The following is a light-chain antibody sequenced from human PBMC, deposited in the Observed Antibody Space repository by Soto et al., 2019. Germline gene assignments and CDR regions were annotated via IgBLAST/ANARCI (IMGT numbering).Light chain of an antibody. J-gene: IGLJ1*01. V-gene: IGLV1-47*01. CDR1: ISNIGTNY. CDR2: RDN. Sequence: QSVLTQPPSVSGTPGQRVTISGSGGISNIGTNYVHWFQQLPGTAPKVLSNRDNQRPSGVPDRFSGSKSGTSASLAISGLQSEDEAEYYCDAWDDTVRSYVFGTGTKVTVL. CDR3: DAWDDTVRSYV.